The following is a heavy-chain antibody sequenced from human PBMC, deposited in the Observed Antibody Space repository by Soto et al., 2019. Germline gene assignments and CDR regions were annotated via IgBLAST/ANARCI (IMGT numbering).Heavy chain of an antibody. D-gene: IGHD3-22*01. CDR1: GYTFTGYY. CDR2: INPNSGGT. Sequence: QVQLVQSGAEVKKPGASVKVSCKASGYTFTGYYMHWVRQAPGQGLEWMGWINPNSGGTNYAQKVQGWVTMTRETSISTAYMELSRLRSDDTAVYYCARLGGEDYYDSSGYLGLDYWGQGTLVTVSS. J-gene: IGHJ4*02. V-gene: IGHV1-2*04. CDR3: ARLGGEDYYDSSGYLGLDY.